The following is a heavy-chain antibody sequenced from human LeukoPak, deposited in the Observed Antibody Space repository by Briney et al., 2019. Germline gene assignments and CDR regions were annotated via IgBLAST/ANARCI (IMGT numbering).Heavy chain of an antibody. D-gene: IGHD1-26*01. V-gene: IGHV1-46*01. J-gene: IGHJ4*02. CDR2: IYCSGGTT. Sequence: GASVKVSCKASGYTFSSYYIHWVRRAPGQGLEWMGMIYCSGGTTNYAQKFQGRVTMTRDTATSTVYMELSSLRSEDTAAFYCARSTSSSGRPLYYFDYWGQGSLLTVSS. CDR3: ARSTSSSGRPLYYFDY. CDR1: GYTFSSYY.